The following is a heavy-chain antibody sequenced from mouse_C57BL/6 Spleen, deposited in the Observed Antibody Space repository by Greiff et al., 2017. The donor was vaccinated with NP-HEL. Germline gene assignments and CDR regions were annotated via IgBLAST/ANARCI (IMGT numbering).Heavy chain of an antibody. V-gene: IGHV1-61*01. Sequence: QVQLQQPGAELVRPGSSVKLSCKASGYTFTSYWMDWVKQRPGQGLEWIGNIYPSDSETHYNQKFKDKATLTVDKSSSTAYMQLSSLTSEDSAVYYCARLEAPHYYGSSYWYFDVWGTGTTVTVSS. CDR2: IYPSDSET. CDR1: GYTFTSYW. CDR3: ARLEAPHYYGSSYWYFDV. D-gene: IGHD1-1*01. J-gene: IGHJ1*03.